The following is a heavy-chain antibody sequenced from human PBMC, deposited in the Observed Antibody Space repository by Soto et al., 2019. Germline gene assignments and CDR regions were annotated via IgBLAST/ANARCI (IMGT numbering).Heavy chain of an antibody. V-gene: IGHV1-69*01. D-gene: IGHD2-21*02. CDR3: ATGGQNDGDNFYTGMDV. J-gene: IGHJ6*02. CDR1: GGIFTNNA. Sequence: QVQVVQSGAEVKKPGSSVKVSCKASGGIFTNNAISWVRQAPGQGLEWLGGVIPLFGTAYYAQIFRGRLRISADGGTTRAFRERSWLTAADTAGYFCATGGQNDGDNFYTGMDVWGQGPTVPAS. CDR2: VIPLFGTA.